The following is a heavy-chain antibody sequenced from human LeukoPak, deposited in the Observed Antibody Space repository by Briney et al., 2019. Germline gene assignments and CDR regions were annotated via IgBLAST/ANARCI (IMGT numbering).Heavy chain of an antibody. D-gene: IGHD3-16*02. V-gene: IGHV4-39*07. Sequence: SETLSLTCTVSGGPISSSSYYWGWIRQPPGKGLEWIGSIYYSGSTYYNPSLKSRVTISVDTSKNQFSLKLSSVTAADTAMYYCARYDVWGTYRAFDYWGQGTLVTVSS. J-gene: IGHJ4*02. CDR2: IYYSGST. CDR3: ARYDVWGTYRAFDY. CDR1: GGPISSSSYY.